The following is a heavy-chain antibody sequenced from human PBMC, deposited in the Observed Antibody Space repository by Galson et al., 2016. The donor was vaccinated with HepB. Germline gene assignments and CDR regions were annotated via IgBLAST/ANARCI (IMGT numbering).Heavy chain of an antibody. D-gene: IGHD2-15*01. CDR1: GGSFSDYY. J-gene: IGHJ6*02. CDR2: INQSGST. Sequence: SETLSLTCAVSGGSFSDYYCNWIRQPPGKGLEWIGQINQSGSTNYNPSLKSRVTISVDTSTNQFSLKLSSVTAADTAVYYCVRQRRVVVPATPLSAHHSYYTGMDVWGPGTTVTVSS. CDR3: VRQRRVVVPATPLSAHHSYYTGMDV. V-gene: IGHV4-34*01.